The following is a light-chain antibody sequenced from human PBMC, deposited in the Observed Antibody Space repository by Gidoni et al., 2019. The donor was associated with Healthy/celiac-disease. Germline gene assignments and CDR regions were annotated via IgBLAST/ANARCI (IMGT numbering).Light chain of an antibody. CDR2: DAS. V-gene: IGKV3-11*01. J-gene: IGKJ4*01. CDR1: QRVSSY. Sequence: EIVLTQSPATLSLSPGERATLSCRASQRVSSYLAWYQQKPGQAPRLLIYDASNMATGIPARFSGSGSGTDFTLTIRSLAPEDFAVYYCQQRSNWPRLTFGGGTKVEIK. CDR3: QQRSNWPRLT.